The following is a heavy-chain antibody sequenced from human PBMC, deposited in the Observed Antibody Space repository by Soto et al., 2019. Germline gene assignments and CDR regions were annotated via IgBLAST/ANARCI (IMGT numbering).Heavy chain of an antibody. V-gene: IGHV4-31*03. J-gene: IGHJ5*02. D-gene: IGHD5-12*01. CDR3: ARGTHSGYDFNWFDP. CDR1: GGSISSGGYY. CDR2: IYCSGST. Sequence: SETLSLTCTVSGGSISSGGYYWSWIRQHPGKGLEWIGYIYCSGSTYYNPSLKSRVIISVDTSKNQFSLKLSSVTAADTAVYYCARGTHSGYDFNWFDPWGQGTLVTVSS.